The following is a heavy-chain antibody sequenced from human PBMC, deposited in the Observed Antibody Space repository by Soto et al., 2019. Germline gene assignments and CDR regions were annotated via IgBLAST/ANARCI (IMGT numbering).Heavy chain of an antibody. Sequence: PGGSLRLSCAASGFTFSSYGMHWVRQAPGKGLEWVAVISYDGSNKYYADSVKGRFTISRDNSKNTLYLQMNSLRAEDTAVYYCAKDRFREGYYYYYGMDVWGQGTTVTVSS. V-gene: IGHV3-30*18. D-gene: IGHD3-10*01. CDR3: AKDRFREGYYYYYGMDV. J-gene: IGHJ6*02. CDR1: GFTFSSYG. CDR2: ISYDGSNK.